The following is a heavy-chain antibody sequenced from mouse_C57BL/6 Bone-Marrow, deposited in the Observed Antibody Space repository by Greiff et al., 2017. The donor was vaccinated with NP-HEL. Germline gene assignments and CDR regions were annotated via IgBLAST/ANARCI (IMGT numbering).Heavy chain of an antibody. D-gene: IGHD1-1*01. CDR1: GYTFTSYW. Sequence: QVQLKQPGAELVKPGASVKLSCKASGYTFTSYWMQWVKQRPGQGLEWIGEIDPSDSYTNYNQKFKGKATLTVDTSSSTAYMQLSSLTSEDSAVYYCARDYGSREPYAMDYWGQGTSVTVSS. CDR2: IDPSDSYT. J-gene: IGHJ4*01. CDR3: ARDYGSREPYAMDY. V-gene: IGHV1-50*01.